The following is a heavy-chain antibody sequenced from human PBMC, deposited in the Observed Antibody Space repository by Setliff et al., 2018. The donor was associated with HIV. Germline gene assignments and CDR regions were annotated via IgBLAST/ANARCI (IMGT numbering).Heavy chain of an antibody. J-gene: IGHJ6*03. CDR2: IYYSGST. CDR3: ARVPTNPDFYYYYMDF. CDR1: GGSIATRTFY. V-gene: IGHV4-39*02. Sequence: SETLSLTCTVSGGSIATRTFYWGWIRQPPGKGLEWIGSIYYSGSTYYNPSLKSLLTITKHTSKNHFSLSLRSVTAADTAVYYCARVPTNPDFYYYYMDFWGKGTTVTVSS.